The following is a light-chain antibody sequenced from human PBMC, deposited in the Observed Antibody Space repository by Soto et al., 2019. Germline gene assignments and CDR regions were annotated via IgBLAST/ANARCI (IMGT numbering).Light chain of an antibody. J-gene: IGKJ4*01. CDR3: QQYNSYPLT. CDR2: AAS. CDR1: QSITNY. Sequence: DIQITQSPSPLSASVGYRVTITCRASQSITNYLNWYQHKPGQAPNLLIYAASTLQAGVPSRFSGSGSGTEFTLTISSLQPDDFATYYCQQYNSYPLTFGGGTKVDIK. V-gene: IGKV1-17*01.